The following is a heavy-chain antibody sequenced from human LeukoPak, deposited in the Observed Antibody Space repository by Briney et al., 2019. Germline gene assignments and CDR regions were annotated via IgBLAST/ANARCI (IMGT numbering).Heavy chain of an antibody. V-gene: IGHV2-70*01. CDR2: IDWDDDK. J-gene: IGHJ4*02. CDR1: GFSLSTSGMC. Sequence: SGPTLVNPTQTLTLTCTFSGFSLSTSGMCVSWIRQPPGKALELHADIDWDDDKYYSTSLKTRLTISKDTSKNQVVLTMTNMDPVDTATYYCARISYSSGWSYYFDYWGQGTLVTVSS. CDR3: ARISYSSGWSYYFDY. D-gene: IGHD6-19*01.